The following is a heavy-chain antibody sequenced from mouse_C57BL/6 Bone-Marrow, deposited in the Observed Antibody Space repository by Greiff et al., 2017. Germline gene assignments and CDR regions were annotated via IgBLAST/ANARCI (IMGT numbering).Heavy chain of an antibody. D-gene: IGHD1-1*01. V-gene: IGHV1-47*01. CDR3: ARGTYYGSSYEGYYFDY. J-gene: IGHJ2*01. CDR2: FHPYNDDT. CDR1: GYTFTTYP. Sequence: VQVVESGAELVKPGASVKMSCKASGYTFTTYPIEWMKQNHGKSLEWIGNFHPYNDDTKYNEKFKGKATLTVEKSSSTVYLELSRLPSHVSAVYYCARGTYYGSSYEGYYFDYWGKGTTLTVSS.